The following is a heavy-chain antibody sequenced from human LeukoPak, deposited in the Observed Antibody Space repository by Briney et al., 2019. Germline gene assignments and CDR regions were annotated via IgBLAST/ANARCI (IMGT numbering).Heavy chain of an antibody. J-gene: IGHJ4*02. CDR1: GFTFSSYA. D-gene: IGHD3-22*01. V-gene: IGHV3-23*01. CDR3: AKDYDSSGPDYFDY. CDR2: ISGSVLST. Sequence: GGSLRLSCTASGFTFSSYAMSGVRRAPGKGVEWGSAISGSVLSTYYPDSVKGRFTISRDEPKNTLYLRMNSLRAEDTAVYFCAKDYDSSGPDYFDYWGQGTLVTVSS.